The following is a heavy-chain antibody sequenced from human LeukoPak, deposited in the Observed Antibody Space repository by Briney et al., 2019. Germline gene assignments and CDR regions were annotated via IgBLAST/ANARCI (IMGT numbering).Heavy chain of an antibody. Sequence: PSETLSLTCTVSGGSINSGSYYWSWIRQPAGEQLEWIGRIYTSGSTNYNPSLKSRVTISVDKSKNQFSLKLTSVTAADTAVYYCARVQLQWPEFHYYFDYWGQGTLVTVSS. CDR1: GGSINSGSYY. J-gene: IGHJ4*02. CDR3: ARVQLQWPEFHYYFDY. V-gene: IGHV4-61*02. CDR2: IYTSGST. D-gene: IGHD6-19*01.